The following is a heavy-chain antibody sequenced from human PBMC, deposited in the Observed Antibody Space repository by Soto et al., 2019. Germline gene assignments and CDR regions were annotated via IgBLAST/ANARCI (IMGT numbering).Heavy chain of an antibody. D-gene: IGHD2-15*01. V-gene: IGHV1-69*13. CDR2: IIPIFGTA. CDR3: ARERVVVAAFWQSNFDY. Sequence: SVKVSCKASGYTFSSYAISWVRQAPGQGLEWMGGIIPIFGTANYAQKFQGRVTITADESTSTAYMELSSLRSEDTAVYYCARERVVVAAFWQSNFDYWGQGTLVTVSS. CDR1: GYTFSSYA. J-gene: IGHJ4*02.